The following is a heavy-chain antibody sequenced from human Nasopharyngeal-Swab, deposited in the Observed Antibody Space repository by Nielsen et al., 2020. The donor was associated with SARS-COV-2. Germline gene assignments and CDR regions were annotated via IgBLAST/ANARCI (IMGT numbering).Heavy chain of an antibody. V-gene: IGHV4-39*07. Sequence: RQAPGKGLEWIGSIYYSGSTYYNPSLKSRVTISVDTSKNQFSLKLSSVTAADTAVYYCARKDYKTSAFDIWGQGTMVTVS. CDR3: ARKDYKTSAFDI. J-gene: IGHJ3*02. D-gene: IGHD4-11*01. CDR2: IYYSGST.